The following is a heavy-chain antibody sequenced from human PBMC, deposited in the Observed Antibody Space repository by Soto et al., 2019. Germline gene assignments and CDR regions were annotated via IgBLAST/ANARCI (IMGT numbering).Heavy chain of an antibody. V-gene: IGHV1-18*01. CDR3: ARVHYYDSSGYYYEYFQH. Sequence: QVQLVQSGAEVKKPGASVKVSCKASGYTFTSYGISWVRQAPGQGLEWMGWISAYNGNTNYAQKLQGRVTMTTDTSTRTAYMELRSLRSDDTAVYYCARVHYYDSSGYYYEYFQHWGQGTLVTVSS. CDR2: ISAYNGNT. D-gene: IGHD3-22*01. J-gene: IGHJ1*01. CDR1: GYTFTSYG.